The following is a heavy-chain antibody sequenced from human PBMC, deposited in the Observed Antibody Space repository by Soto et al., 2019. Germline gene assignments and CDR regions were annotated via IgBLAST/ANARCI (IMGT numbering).Heavy chain of an antibody. J-gene: IGHJ4*02. CDR3: AASLFDYIWGSYRYGPIGSFDY. V-gene: IGHV1-58*02. Sequence: SVKVSCKASGFTFTSSAMQWVRQARGQRLEWIGWIVVGSGNTNYAQKFQERVTITRDMSTSTAYMELSSLRSEDTAVYYCAASLFDYIWGSYRYGPIGSFDYWGQGTLVTVSS. D-gene: IGHD3-16*02. CDR1: GFTFTSSA. CDR2: IVVGSGNT.